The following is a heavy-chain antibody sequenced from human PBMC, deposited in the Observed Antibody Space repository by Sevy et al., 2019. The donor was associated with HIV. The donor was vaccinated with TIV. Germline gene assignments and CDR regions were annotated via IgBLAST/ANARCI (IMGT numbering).Heavy chain of an antibody. D-gene: IGHD3-3*01. J-gene: IGHJ6*02. V-gene: IGHV4-39*01. CDR3: ARVDFWSGRYAIDV. CDR2: IYYSGSI. Sequence: SDTLSLTCTVSGGSISSSNYYWGWIRQPPGKGLEWIGNIYYSGSIYYNPSLKSRVTILVDTSKNQFSLKLDSVTAADTAVYYCARVDFWSGRYAIDVWGQGTTVTVSS. CDR1: GGSISSSNYY.